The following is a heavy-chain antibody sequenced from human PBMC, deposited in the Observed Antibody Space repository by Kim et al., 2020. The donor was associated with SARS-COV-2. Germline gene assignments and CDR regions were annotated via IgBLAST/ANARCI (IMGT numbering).Heavy chain of an antibody. Sequence: YHAATVKGRFTISTDNSQNMLYLQMNSLRAEDTAVYYCAKGLSGWFDPWGQGTLVTVSS. CDR3: AKGLSGWFDP. V-gene: IGHV3-23*01. D-gene: IGHD3-10*01. J-gene: IGHJ5*02.